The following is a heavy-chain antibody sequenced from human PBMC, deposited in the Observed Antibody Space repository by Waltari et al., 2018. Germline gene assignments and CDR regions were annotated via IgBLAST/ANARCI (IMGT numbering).Heavy chain of an antibody. CDR3: ARGRSARSYYAN. D-gene: IGHD1-26*01. V-gene: IGHV1-8*01. J-gene: IGHJ4*02. CDR2: MNPKSGNT. CDR1: GYTFTSYY. Sequence: QVQLVQSGAEVKKPGASVKVSCQASGYTFTSYYIHWVRQATGQGLEWMGWMNPKSGNTGYAQKFQGRVTMTRNTSISTAYMELSSLRSEDTAVYYCARGRSARSYYANWGQGTLVTVSS.